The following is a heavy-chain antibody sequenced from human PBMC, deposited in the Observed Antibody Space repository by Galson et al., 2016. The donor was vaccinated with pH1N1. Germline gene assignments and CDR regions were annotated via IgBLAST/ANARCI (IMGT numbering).Heavy chain of an antibody. J-gene: IGHJ6*03. CDR3: ARVTTPYYKDV. D-gene: IGHD3-22*01. V-gene: IGHV5-51*03. CDR2: IYPGDYDT. Sequence: QSGAEVKKPGESLKISCKGSGNSFTSSWIGWVRQMPGKGLEWMGIIYPGDYDTRYSPSFQGQVTIPADKYINTAYLQWNRLRASDTGMYYCARVTTPYYKDVLGKGTTVTVSS. CDR1: GNSFTSSW.